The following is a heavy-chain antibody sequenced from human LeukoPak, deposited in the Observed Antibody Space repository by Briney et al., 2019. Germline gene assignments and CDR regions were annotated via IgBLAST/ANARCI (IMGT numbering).Heavy chain of an antibody. CDR3: ARLRLGGWYLGDY. CDR1: GYTFTAYF. Sequence: ASVKVSFKASGYTFTAYFLHWVRQAHGQGLEWMGWIDSSTGDRGSAQKFQGRLTLTRDTSSTTVYMELTGLTSDDTAVYYCARLRLGGWYLGDYWGQGTLVTVSS. J-gene: IGHJ4*02. V-gene: IGHV1-2*02. D-gene: IGHD6-19*01. CDR2: IDSSTGDR.